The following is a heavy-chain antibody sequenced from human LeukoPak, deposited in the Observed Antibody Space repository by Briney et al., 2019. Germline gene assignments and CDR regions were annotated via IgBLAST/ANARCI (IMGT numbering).Heavy chain of an antibody. V-gene: IGHV3-21*01. J-gene: IGHJ4*02. CDR2: ISSSSSYI. D-gene: IGHD5-18*01. Sequence: GGSLRPSCAASGFTFSSYSMNWVRQAPGKGLEWVSSISSSSSYIYYADSVKGRFTISRDNAKNSLYLQMNSLRAEDTAVYYCARGGYSYGYCSYWGQGTLVTVSS. CDR3: ARGGYSYGYCSY. CDR1: GFTFSSYS.